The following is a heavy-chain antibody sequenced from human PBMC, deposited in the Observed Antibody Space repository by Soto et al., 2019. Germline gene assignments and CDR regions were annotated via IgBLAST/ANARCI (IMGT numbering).Heavy chain of an antibody. CDR3: ATVRYGDYPSWFDP. J-gene: IGHJ5*02. CDR1: GYTLTELF. CDR2: FDPEDGET. V-gene: IGHV1-24*01. D-gene: IGHD4-17*01. Sequence: ASVKVSCQVSGYTLTELFMHWVRQAPGKGLEWMGGFDPEDGETIYAQKFQGRVTMTEDTSTDTAHMELSSLRSEDTAVYYCATVRYGDYPSWFDPWGQGTLVTVSS.